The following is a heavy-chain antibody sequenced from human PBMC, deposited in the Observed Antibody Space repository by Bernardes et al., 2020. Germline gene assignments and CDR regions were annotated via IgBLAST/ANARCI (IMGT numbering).Heavy chain of an antibody. CDR3: ARSPRDYSVPYYYYYYGMDV. Sequence: GGSLRLSCAASGFTFSSYGMHWVRQAPGKGLEWVAVIWYDGSNNYYADSVKGRFTISRDNSKNTLYLQMNSLRAEDTAVYYCARSPRDYSVPYYYYYYGMDVWGKGTTVTVSS. D-gene: IGHD4-4*01. CDR1: GFTFSSYG. V-gene: IGHV3-33*01. J-gene: IGHJ6*04. CDR2: IWYDGSNN.